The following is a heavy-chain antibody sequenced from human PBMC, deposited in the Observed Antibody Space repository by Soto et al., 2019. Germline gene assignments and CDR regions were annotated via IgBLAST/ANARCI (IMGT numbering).Heavy chain of an antibody. J-gene: IGHJ4*02. CDR3: ARGKRGSRFCGDSFDY. V-gene: IGHV1-2*04. CDR1: GYTFTGYY. Sequence: QVQLVQSGAEVKKPGASVKVSCKAAGYTFTGYYMHWVRQAPGQGLEWMGWINPNSGGTNYAQKFQGWVTMTRDTSISTAYMELSRLRSDDTAVYYCARGKRGSRFCGDSFDYWGQGTLVTVSS. D-gene: IGHD1-26*01. CDR2: INPNSGGT.